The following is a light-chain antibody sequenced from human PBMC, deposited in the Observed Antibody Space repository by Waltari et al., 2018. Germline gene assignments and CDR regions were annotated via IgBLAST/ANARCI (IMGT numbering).Light chain of an antibody. CDR1: QNISSF. Sequence: EVVLSQSAAALSLSPVEIASLSCRASQNISSFLAWYQQKHGQSPRLLIYDAANRATGIPDRFSGSGSGTDFTLTISSLEPEDFAVYFCQQRYNWLALTFGGGTTVEIK. CDR2: DAA. CDR3: QQRYNWLALT. V-gene: IGKV3-11*01. J-gene: IGKJ4*01.